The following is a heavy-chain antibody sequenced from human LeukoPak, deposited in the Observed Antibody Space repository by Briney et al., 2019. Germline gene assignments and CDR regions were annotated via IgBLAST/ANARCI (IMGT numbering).Heavy chain of an antibody. D-gene: IGHD1-26*01. Sequence: GGSLRLSCAASGFTFSGSVIHWVRQASGKGLEWVSRIRTKSNNYETEYVESVEGRFTISREDSENTLYLQMNSLRAEDTAVYYCARDLRWVGATYYYYGMDVWGQGTTVTVSS. V-gene: IGHV3-73*01. CDR1: GFTFSGSV. J-gene: IGHJ6*02. CDR2: IRTKSNNYET. CDR3: ARDLRWVGATYYYYGMDV.